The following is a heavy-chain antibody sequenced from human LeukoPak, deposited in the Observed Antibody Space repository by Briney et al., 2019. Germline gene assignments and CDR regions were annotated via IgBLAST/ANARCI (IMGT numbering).Heavy chain of an antibody. J-gene: IGHJ6*03. CDR3: ARDRRLWNMDV. D-gene: IGHD4/OR15-4a*01. CDR1: GLPFSSYG. V-gene: IGHV3-74*01. Sequence: GGSLRLPCTASGLPFSSYGMHWARQAPGKGLVWVSRINSDGSTTTYADSVKGRFTISRDNAMNTLYLQMNSLRAEDTAVYYCARDRRLWNMDVWGTGTTVTISS. CDR2: INSDGSTT.